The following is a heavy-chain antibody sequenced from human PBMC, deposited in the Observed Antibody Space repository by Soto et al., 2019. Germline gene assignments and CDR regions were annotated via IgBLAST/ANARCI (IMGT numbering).Heavy chain of an antibody. CDR1: GGSFSGYY. J-gene: IGHJ3*02. CDR3: ARDSTRRGACDI. D-gene: IGHD4-4*01. V-gene: IGHV4-34*01. Sequence: PSETLSLTCAVYGGSFSGYYWIWIRQSPGEGLEWIGEINHSGSTNYNPSLKSRVTMSVDASKNQFSLKLSSVTAADTAVYYCARDSTRRGACDIWGQGTTVTVSS. CDR2: INHSGST.